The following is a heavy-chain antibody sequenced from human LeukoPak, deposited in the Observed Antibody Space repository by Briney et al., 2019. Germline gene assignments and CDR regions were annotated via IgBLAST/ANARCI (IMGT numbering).Heavy chain of an antibody. V-gene: IGHV4-31*03. CDR2: IYYSGST. J-gene: IGHJ5*02. CDR3: ATRMLRQQLDPRPFDP. D-gene: IGHD6-13*01. Sequence: SETLSLTCTVSGGSISSGGYYWSWIRQHPGKGLEWIGYIYYSGSTYYNPSLKSRVTISVDTSKNQFSLKLSSVTAADTAVYYCATRMLRQQLDPRPFDPWGQGTLVTVSS. CDR1: GGSISSGGYY.